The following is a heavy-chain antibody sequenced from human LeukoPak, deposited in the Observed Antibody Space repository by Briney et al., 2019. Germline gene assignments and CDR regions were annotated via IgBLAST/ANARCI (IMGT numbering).Heavy chain of an antibody. D-gene: IGHD2-2*01. V-gene: IGHV1-18*01. J-gene: IGHJ4*02. Sequence: ASVKVSCKASGYTFTSYGISWVRQAPGQGLDWMGWISAYNGNTNYAQKLQGRVTMTTDTSTSTAYMELRSPRSDDTGVYYCARDISVVRAAIRSDYWGQGTLVSVSS. CDR2: ISAYNGNT. CDR3: ARDISVVRAAIRSDY. CDR1: GYTFTSYG.